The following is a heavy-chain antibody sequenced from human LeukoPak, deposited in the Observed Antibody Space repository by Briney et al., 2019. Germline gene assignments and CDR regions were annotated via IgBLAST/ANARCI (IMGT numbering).Heavy chain of an antibody. Sequence: GGSLRLSCAASGXIFSXYGMHWVXXAPGXGLEWVAVISYDGSNKYYADSVEGRFTISRDNSKNTLYLQMHSLRTEDTAXYYCAKEVGPFTLDYWGQGTLVTVSS. V-gene: IGHV3-30*18. CDR1: GXIFSXYG. J-gene: IGHJ4*02. CDR2: ISYDGSNK. CDR3: AKEVGPFTLDY. D-gene: IGHD1-26*01.